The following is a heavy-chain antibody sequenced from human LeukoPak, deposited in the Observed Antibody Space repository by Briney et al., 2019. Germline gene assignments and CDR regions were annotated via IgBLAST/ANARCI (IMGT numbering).Heavy chain of an antibody. D-gene: IGHD3-22*01. Sequence: GSLRPSCAASGFTFSSYGMHWVRQAPGKGLEWVAVIWYDGSNKYYADSVKGRFTISRDNSKNTLYLQMNSLRAEDTAVYYCARVLLPLYGMDVWGQGTTVTVSS. CDR2: IWYDGSNK. CDR1: GFTFSSYG. J-gene: IGHJ6*02. V-gene: IGHV3-33*01. CDR3: ARVLLPLYGMDV.